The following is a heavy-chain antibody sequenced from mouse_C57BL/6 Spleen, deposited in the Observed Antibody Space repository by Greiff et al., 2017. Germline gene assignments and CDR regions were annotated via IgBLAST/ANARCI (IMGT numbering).Heavy chain of an antibody. D-gene: IGHD2-3*01. J-gene: IGHJ4*01. V-gene: IGHV1-50*01. Sequence: QVQLQQPGAELVKPGDSVKLSCKASGYTFTSYWMQWVKQRPGQGLEWIGEIDPSDSYTNYNQKFKGKATLTVDTSSSTAYMQLSSLTSEDSAVYYCARSDGYYIYAMDYWGQGTSVTVSS. CDR2: IDPSDSYT. CDR3: ARSDGYYIYAMDY. CDR1: GYTFTSYW.